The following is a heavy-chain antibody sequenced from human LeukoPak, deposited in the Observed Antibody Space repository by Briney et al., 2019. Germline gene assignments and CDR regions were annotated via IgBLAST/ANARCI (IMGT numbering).Heavy chain of an antibody. CDR3: ARDPRDGYTSFDC. V-gene: IGHV1-69*13. D-gene: IGHD5-24*01. Sequence: SVKVSCKASGGTFSSYAISWVRQAPGQGLEWMGGIIPIFGTANYAQKFQGRVTITADESTSTAYMELSSLRSEDTAVYYCARDPRDGYTSFDCWGQGTLVTVSS. CDR1: GGTFSSYA. J-gene: IGHJ4*02. CDR2: IIPIFGTA.